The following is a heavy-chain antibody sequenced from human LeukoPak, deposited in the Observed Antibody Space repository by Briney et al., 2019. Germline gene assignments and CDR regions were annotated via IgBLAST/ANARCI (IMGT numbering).Heavy chain of an antibody. CDR3: ARGWFGPDS. CDR2: ISNEGTTT. CDR1: GFTFSGRS. Sequence: GESLRLSRAASGFTFSGRSMHWVRQAPGKGLVWISGISNEGTTTNYADSVKGRFTISRDNAKNTLYLQMKSLRAEDTAVYYCARGWFGPDSWDQGTMVSVSS. J-gene: IGHJ3*02. D-gene: IGHD3-10*01. V-gene: IGHV3-74*01.